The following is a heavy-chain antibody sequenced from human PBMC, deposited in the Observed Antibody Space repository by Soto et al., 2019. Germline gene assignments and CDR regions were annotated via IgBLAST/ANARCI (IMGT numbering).Heavy chain of an antibody. V-gene: IGHV3-7*03. J-gene: IGHJ4*02. CDR3: AREWRTNYGDYGNFDY. D-gene: IGHD4-17*01. CDR2: IKRDGSEK. CDR1: GFTFTSYW. Sequence: EVQLVESGGGLVQPGGSVRLSCAASGFTFTSYWMNWVRQAPGKGLEWVANIKRDGSEKYYVDSVEGRFTISRDNAKNSLYLQMNSLRVEDTAVYYCAREWRTNYGDYGNFDYWGQGTLVTVSS.